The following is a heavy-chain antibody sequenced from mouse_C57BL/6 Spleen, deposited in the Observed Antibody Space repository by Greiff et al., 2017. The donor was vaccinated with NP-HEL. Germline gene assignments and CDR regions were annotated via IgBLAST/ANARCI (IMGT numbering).Heavy chain of an antibody. CDR2: ISDGGSYT. CDR1: GFTFSSYA. V-gene: IGHV5-4*01. J-gene: IGHJ3*01. CDR3: ARDAY. Sequence: EVKLMESGGGLVKPGGSPKLSCAASGFTFSSYAMSWVRQTPEKRLEWVATISDGGSYTYYPENVKGRFTISRDNAKNNLYLQMSHLKSEDTAMYYCARDAYWGQGTLVTVSA.